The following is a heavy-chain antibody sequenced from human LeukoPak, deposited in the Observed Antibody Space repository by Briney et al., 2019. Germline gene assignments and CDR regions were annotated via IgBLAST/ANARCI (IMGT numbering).Heavy chain of an antibody. Sequence: GGSLRLSCAASGFTFSDYYMSWIRQAPGKGLEWVSYISSSGSTIYYADSVKGRFTISRDNAKNSLYLQMNSLRAEDTAVYYCARDNYYDSSGYLEPFDYWGQGTLVTVSS. D-gene: IGHD3-22*01. J-gene: IGHJ4*02. CDR1: GFTFSDYY. V-gene: IGHV3-11*01. CDR2: ISSSGSTI. CDR3: ARDNYYDSSGYLEPFDY.